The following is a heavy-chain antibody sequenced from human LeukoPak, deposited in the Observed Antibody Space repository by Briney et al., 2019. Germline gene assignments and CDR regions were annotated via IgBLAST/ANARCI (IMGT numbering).Heavy chain of an antibody. V-gene: IGHV3-11*04. CDR2: ISSSGSTI. D-gene: IGHD3-9*01. Sequence: PGGSLRLSCAASGFTFSDYYMSWIRQAPGKGLEWVSYISSSGSTIYYADSVKGRFTISRDNSKNTLYLQMNSLRVEDTATYYCARDNPTLTRETFDYWGQGTLVTVSS. CDR1: GFTFSDYY. J-gene: IGHJ4*02. CDR3: ARDNPTLTRETFDY.